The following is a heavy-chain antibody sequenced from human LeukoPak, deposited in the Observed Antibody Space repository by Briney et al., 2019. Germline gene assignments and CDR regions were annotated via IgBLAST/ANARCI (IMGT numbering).Heavy chain of an antibody. J-gene: IGHJ4*02. CDR3: ARDFLGPYGG. CDR2: IIPIFGTA. CDR1: GGTFSSYA. V-gene: IGHV1-69*05. Sequence: ASVKVSCKASGGTFSSYANSWVRQAPGQGLEWMGGIIPIFGTANYAQKFQGRVTITTDESTSTAYMELSSLRSEDTAVYYCARDFLGPYGGWGQGTLVTVSS. D-gene: IGHD4-17*01.